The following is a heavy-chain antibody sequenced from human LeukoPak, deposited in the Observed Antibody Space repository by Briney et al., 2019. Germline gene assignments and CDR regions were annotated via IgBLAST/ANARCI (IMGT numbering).Heavy chain of an antibody. CDR3: ACTYGGLNYFEF. D-gene: IGHD4-23*01. CDR1: GFTASNNY. CDR2: IYSGGST. J-gene: IGHJ4*02. V-gene: IGHV3-66*01. Sequence: PGGSLRLSCVASGFTASNNYMSWVRQALGEGLEWISVIYSGGSTYYADSVKGRFTISRDNSKNTLYLQMNSLRAEDTAVYYCACTYGGLNYFEFWGQGTLVTVSS.